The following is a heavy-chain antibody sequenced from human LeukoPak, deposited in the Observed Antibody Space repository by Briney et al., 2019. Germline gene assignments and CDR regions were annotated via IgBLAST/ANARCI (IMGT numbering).Heavy chain of an antibody. Sequence: GGSLRLSCAASGFTISSYWMSWVRQAPGKGLEWVANIKEDGSQKYYVDSVRGRFTMSRDNAKNSLNLQMNSLRTEDTAVYYCARGEYYYDGGYWGQGTLVTVSS. V-gene: IGHV3-7*03. CDR2: IKEDGSQK. D-gene: IGHD3-22*01. CDR3: ARGEYYYDGGY. J-gene: IGHJ4*02. CDR1: GFTISSYW.